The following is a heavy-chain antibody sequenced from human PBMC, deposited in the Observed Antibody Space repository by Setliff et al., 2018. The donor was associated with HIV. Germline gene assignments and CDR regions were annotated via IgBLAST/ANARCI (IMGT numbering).Heavy chain of an antibody. J-gene: IGHJ4*01. CDR3: AAGPFDWGQYF. CDR1: GYTFTDRF. Sequence: VKVSCKASGYTFTDRFITWFQQAPGKGLEWMGRRYPRGDGTIYAERFRGRLTFSADTSTHTGYMQLDNLKSGDTAMYFCAAGPFDWGQYFWGHGTLVTVSS. CDR2: RYPRGDGT. V-gene: IGHV1-69-2*01. D-gene: IGHD3-16*01.